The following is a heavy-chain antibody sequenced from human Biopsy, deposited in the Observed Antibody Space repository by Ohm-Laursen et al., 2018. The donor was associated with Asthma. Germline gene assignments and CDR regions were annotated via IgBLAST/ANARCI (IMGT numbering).Heavy chain of an antibody. CDR1: GFTASRDN. V-gene: IGHV3-53*01. D-gene: IGHD6-19*01. J-gene: IGHJ4*02. Sequence: LSLTCAASGFTASRDNMFWVRQAPGQGLEWVSVIYSGGTSHTADSVRGRFTISRDFSKNTLHLQMHSLRVEDTAVYYCARGDSSGWSHYYFDYWGQGTLVTVSS. CDR2: IYSGGTS. CDR3: ARGDSSGWSHYYFDY.